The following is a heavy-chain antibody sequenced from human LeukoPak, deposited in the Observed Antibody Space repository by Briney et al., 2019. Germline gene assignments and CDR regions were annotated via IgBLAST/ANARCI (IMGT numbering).Heavy chain of an antibody. CDR2: ISSNGDST. CDR1: GFTFSTYA. J-gene: IGHJ5*02. D-gene: IGHD4/OR15-4a*01. CDR3: VKSASNYGANWFDP. V-gene: IGHV3-64D*09. Sequence: SGGSLRLSCSASGFTFSTYAMHWVRQAPGEGLEYVSAISSNGDSTYYADSVKGRFTISRDNSKNTLYLQMSSLRAEDTAVYYCVKSASNYGANWFDPWGQGTLVTVSS.